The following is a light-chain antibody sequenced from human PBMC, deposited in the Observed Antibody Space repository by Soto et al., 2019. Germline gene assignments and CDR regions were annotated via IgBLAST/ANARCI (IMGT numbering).Light chain of an antibody. CDR2: GTS. CDR3: QQYANSRT. CDR1: QSVSSSY. J-gene: IGKJ1*01. Sequence: ESVLTQSPGTLSLSPGERASLSCRASQSVSSSYLAWYQQKPGQAPRLLIYGTSNRASGIPDRFSGSGSGTDFSLRISGLEPEDFAVYFCQQYANSRTFGQGTKVDIK. V-gene: IGKV3-20*01.